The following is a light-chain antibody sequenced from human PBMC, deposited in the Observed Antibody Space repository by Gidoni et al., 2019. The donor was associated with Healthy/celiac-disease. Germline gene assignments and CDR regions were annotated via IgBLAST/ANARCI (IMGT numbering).Light chain of an antibody. CDR1: SSDVGVYNY. CDR3: SSYTTSSTV. Sequence: SGLSQPASGSGSPGQSLTISGTGASSDVGVYNYVYWYQQHPGKAPKLMLSEVTNRLSGVSQRFSVSKSGNTASLTISGLQDDDQAVYYCSSYTTSSTVFGGGTTLTVL. CDR2: EVT. J-gene: IGLJ2*01. V-gene: IGLV2-14*01.